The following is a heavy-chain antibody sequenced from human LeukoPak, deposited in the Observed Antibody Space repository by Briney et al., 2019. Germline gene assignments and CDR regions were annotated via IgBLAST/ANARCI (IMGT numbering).Heavy chain of an antibody. V-gene: IGHV1-3*01. CDR1: GYTFTSYA. CDR2: TSAGNGNT. CDR3: ARDSGSGNNDY. D-gene: IGHD1-26*01. Sequence: GASVKVSCKASGYTFTSYAIHWVRQAPGQRLEWMGWTSAGNGNTKYSQNFQGRVTFISNTSATTAFMELSSLRSEDAAVYYCARDSGSGNNDYWGQGTLDTVSS. J-gene: IGHJ4*02.